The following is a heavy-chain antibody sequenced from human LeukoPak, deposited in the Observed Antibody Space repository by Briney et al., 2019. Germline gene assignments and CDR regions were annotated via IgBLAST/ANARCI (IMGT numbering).Heavy chain of an antibody. CDR1: GFTFTDHY. V-gene: IGHV1-2*02. CDR3: ARHGSVRSPLGP. CDR2: IGPQNSGT. J-gene: IGHJ5*02. Sequence: ASVKVSCKSSGFTFTDHYIHWVRQAPGQGLEWMGYIGPQNSGTSSPQEFKGRVTMTRETSMSTAYMELTRLTSDDTAVYYCARHGSVRSPLGPWGQGTLVTVSS. D-gene: IGHD3-10*01.